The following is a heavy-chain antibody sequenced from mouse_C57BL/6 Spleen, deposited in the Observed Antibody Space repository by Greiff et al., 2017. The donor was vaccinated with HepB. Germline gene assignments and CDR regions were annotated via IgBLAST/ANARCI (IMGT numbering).Heavy chain of an antibody. J-gene: IGHJ4*01. CDR2: IYPRDGST. D-gene: IGHD1-1*01. Sequence: QVQLKESDAELVKPGASVKISCKVSGYTFTDHTIHWMKQRPEQGLEWIGYIYPRDGSTKYNEKFKGKATLTTDKSSSTAYMKLNSLTSEDYAVYVCARGDYGSSYAMDYWGQGTSVTVSS. CDR1: GYTFTDHT. CDR3: ARGDYGSSYAMDY. V-gene: IGHV1-78*01.